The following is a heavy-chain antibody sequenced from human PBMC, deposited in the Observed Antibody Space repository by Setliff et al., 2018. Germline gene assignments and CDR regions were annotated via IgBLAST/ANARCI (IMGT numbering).Heavy chain of an antibody. Sequence: GESLKISCKGSGYSFTSYWISWVRQMPGKGLEWRGRIDPSDSYTNYSPSFQGHVTISGDKSISTAYLQWSSLKASDTAMYYCARIRRDIVVVVGATPDYYDYMDVWGKGTTVTVS. D-gene: IGHD2-15*01. CDR2: IDPSDSYT. V-gene: IGHV5-10-1*01. CDR3: ARIRRDIVVVVGATPDYYDYMDV. CDR1: GYSFTSYW. J-gene: IGHJ6*03.